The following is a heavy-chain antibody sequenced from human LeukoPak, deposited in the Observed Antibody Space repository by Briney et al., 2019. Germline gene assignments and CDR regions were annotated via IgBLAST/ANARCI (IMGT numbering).Heavy chain of an antibody. J-gene: IGHJ4*02. CDR3: AKDSYYYDSSGYYPYYFDY. V-gene: IGHV3-23*01. D-gene: IGHD3-22*01. CDR1: GFTFSDYY. Sequence: GGSLRLSCAASGFTFSDYYMSWVRQAPGKGLEWVSAISGSGGSTYYADSVKGRFTISRDNSKNTLYLQMNSLRAEDTAVYYCAKDSYYYDSSGYYPYYFDYWGQGTLVTVSS. CDR2: ISGSGGST.